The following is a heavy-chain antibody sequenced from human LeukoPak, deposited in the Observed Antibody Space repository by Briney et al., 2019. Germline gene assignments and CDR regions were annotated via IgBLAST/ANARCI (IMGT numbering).Heavy chain of an antibody. V-gene: IGHV3-30*04. CDR1: GFTFSSYA. D-gene: IGHD1-26*01. CDR3: ATLEKWELHGY. J-gene: IGHJ4*02. CDR2: ISYDGSNK. Sequence: GGSLRLSCAASGFTFSSYAMHWVRQAPGKGLEWVAVISYDGSNKYYADSVKGRFTISRDNSKNTLYLQMNSLRAEDTAVYYCATLEKWELHGYWGQGTLVTVSS.